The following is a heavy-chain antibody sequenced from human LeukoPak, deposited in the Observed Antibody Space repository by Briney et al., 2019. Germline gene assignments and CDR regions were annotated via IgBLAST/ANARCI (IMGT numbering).Heavy chain of an antibody. D-gene: IGHD5-18*01. CDR3: ARDSRYSRGVGDFDY. J-gene: IGHJ4*02. V-gene: IGHV3-7*03. CDR2: IREDESEK. Sequence: GGSLRLSCAASGFTFSGHWMSWVRQAPGKGLEWVANIREDESEKYYVDSVKGRFTISRDNANNSLFLQMNSLRAEDTAVYYCARDSRYSRGVGDFDYWGQGTLVSVSS. CDR1: GFTFSGHW.